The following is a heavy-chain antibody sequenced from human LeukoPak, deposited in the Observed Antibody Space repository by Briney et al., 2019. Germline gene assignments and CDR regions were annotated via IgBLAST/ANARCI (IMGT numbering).Heavy chain of an antibody. D-gene: IGHD2-2*01. J-gene: IGHJ6*03. Sequence: SETLSLTCTVSGGSISSYYWSWIRQPPGKGLEWIGYIYYSGSTNYNPSLKGRVTISVDTSKNQFSLKLSSVTAADTAVYYCARGNRGSTSCYKTSYCYYYMDVWGKGTTVTVSS. CDR3: ARGNRGSTSCYKTSYCYYYMDV. V-gene: IGHV4-59*01. CDR2: IYYSGST. CDR1: GGSISSYY.